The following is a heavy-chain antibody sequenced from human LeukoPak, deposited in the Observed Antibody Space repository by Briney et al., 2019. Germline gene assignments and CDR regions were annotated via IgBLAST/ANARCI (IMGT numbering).Heavy chain of an antibody. J-gene: IGHJ4*02. CDR2: FDPEDGET. D-gene: IGHD6-19*01. CDR1: GYTLTELS. Sequence: ASAEVSCKVSGYTLTELSMHWVRQAPGKGLEWMGGFDPEDGETIYAQKFQGRVTMTEDTSTDTAYMELSSLRSEDTAVYYCATASLIAVAGTFDYWGQGTLVTVSS. V-gene: IGHV1-24*01. CDR3: ATASLIAVAGTFDY.